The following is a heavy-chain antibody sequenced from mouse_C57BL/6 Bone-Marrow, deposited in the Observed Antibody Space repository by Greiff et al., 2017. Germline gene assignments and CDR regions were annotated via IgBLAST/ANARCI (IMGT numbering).Heavy chain of an antibody. CDR1: GFNFKDDY. Sequence: VQLQQSGAELVRPGASVKLSCTASGFNFKDDYMPWVKQRPEQGLEWIGWIDPENGDTEYASKFQGKATITADTSSNTAYLQLSSLTSEDTAVYYCTASEDFDYWGQGTTLTVSS. V-gene: IGHV14-4*01. CDR3: TASEDFDY. CDR2: IDPENGDT. J-gene: IGHJ2*01.